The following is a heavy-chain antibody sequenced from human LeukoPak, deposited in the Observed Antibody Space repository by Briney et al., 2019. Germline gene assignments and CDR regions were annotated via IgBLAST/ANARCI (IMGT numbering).Heavy chain of an antibody. CDR2: INPDSGGT. CDR1: GYTFTGYF. Sequence: VKVSCKASGYTFTGYFIHWVRPAPGQGLEWMGWINPDSGGTNYAQKFQGRVTMTRDTSISTAYMELSRLRSDDSAMYYCARGRGSWYDSSGSPYIRFDYWGQGTLVTVSS. V-gene: IGHV1-2*02. D-gene: IGHD3-22*01. CDR3: ARGRGSWYDSSGSPYIRFDY. J-gene: IGHJ4*02.